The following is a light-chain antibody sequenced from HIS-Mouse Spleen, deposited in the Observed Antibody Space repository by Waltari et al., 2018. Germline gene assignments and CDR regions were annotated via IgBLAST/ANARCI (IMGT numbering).Light chain of an antibody. CDR3: QQYGSSPPWT. Sequence: DIQLTQSPSFLSASVGDRVTITCRASQGISSYLAWYQQKPGKAPKLLIYAASTLQSGVPSRFSGSGSGTEFRLTISSLQPEDFATYYCQQYGSSPPWTFGQGTKVEIK. J-gene: IGKJ1*01. CDR2: AAS. CDR1: QGISSY. V-gene: IGKV1-9*01.